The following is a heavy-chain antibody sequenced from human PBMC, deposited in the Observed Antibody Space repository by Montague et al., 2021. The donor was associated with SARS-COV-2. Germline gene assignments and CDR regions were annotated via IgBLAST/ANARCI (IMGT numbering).Heavy chain of an antibody. J-gene: IGHJ5*02. D-gene: IGHD3-22*01. CDR1: GFTFSSYA. CDR3: ARDRRYYDSSVYPGVAYNWFDP. V-gene: IGHV3-30-3*01. CDR2: ISYDGSNK. Sequence: SRRLSCAASGFTFSSYAMHWVRQAPGKGLEWVAVISYDGSNKYYADSVKGRFTISRDNSKNTLYLQMNSLRAEDTAVYYCARDRRYYDSSVYPGVAYNWFDPWGQGTLVTVSS.